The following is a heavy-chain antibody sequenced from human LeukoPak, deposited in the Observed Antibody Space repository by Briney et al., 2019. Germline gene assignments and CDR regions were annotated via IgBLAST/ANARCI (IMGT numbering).Heavy chain of an antibody. V-gene: IGHV4-30-4*08. CDR3: ARVNLGGHSYYYMDV. CDR2: SYYNGST. Sequence: SETLSLTCTVSGDSISSGDYCWSWIRQPPVKGLEWIGYSYYNGSTYYDPSLKSRVTISVDTSKNQFSLKLTTVTAADTAVFYCARVNLGGHSYYYMDVWGKGTTVTVSS. J-gene: IGHJ6*03. D-gene: IGHD3-16*01. CDR1: GDSISSGDYC.